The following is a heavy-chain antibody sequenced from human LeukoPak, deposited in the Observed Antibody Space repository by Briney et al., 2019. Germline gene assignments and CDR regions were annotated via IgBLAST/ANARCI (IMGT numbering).Heavy chain of an antibody. J-gene: IGHJ4*02. Sequence: GGSLRLSCAASGFTFSSYWMHWVRQAPGKGLVWVSRINSDGSSTSYADSVKGWFTISRDNAKNTLYLQMNSLRAEDTAVYYCARAYTTVTTIQVYWGQGTLVTVSS. V-gene: IGHV3-74*01. CDR2: INSDGSST. CDR3: ARAYTTVTTIQVY. D-gene: IGHD4-11*01. CDR1: GFTFSSYW.